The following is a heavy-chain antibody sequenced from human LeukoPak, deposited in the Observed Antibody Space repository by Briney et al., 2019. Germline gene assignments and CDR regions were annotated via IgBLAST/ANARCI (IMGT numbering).Heavy chain of an antibody. Sequence: ASVKVSCKASGYTFTGYYMHWVRPAPGQGLEWMGWINPNSGGTNYAQKFQGWVTMTRDTSISTAYMELRSLRSDDTAVYYCARDLGSGIAEPFDHWGQGTLVTVSS. V-gene: IGHV1-2*04. CDR2: INPNSGGT. CDR3: ARDLGSGIAEPFDH. CDR1: GYTFTGYY. J-gene: IGHJ4*02. D-gene: IGHD6-13*01.